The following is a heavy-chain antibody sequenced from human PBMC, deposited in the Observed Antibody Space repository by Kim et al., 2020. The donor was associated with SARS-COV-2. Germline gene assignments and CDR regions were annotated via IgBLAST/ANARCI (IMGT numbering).Heavy chain of an antibody. CDR3: ARDFRLGY. Sequence: NGNTPIYADTVKGRFTISRDNAKNSLYLQLNSLRAEDTAVYYCARDFRLGYWGQGTLVSVSS. CDR2: NGNTP. V-gene: IGHV3-48*01. D-gene: IGHD3-16*01. J-gene: IGHJ4*02.